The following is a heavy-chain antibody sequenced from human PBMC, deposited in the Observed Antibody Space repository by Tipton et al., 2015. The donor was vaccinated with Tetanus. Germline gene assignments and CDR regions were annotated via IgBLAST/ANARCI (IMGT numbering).Heavy chain of an antibody. Sequence: SLRLSCAASGFTFDDYAMHWVRQAPGKGLEWVSGISWNSGSIGYADSVKGRFTISRDNAKNSLYLQMNSLRAEDTALYYCAKDISGSGSYRGYYYYYGMDVWGQGTTVTVSS. CDR1: GFTFDDYA. J-gene: IGHJ6*02. V-gene: IGHV3-9*01. D-gene: IGHD3-10*01. CDR2: ISWNSGSI. CDR3: AKDISGSGSYRGYYYYYGMDV.